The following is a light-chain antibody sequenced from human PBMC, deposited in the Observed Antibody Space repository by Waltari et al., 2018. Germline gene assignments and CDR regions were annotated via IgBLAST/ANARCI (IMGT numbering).Light chain of an antibody. CDR2: EVN. CDR3: SSYTISSTYV. Sequence: QSALTQPASVSGSPGQSDTISCTGTSCDVGNFNLVSWYQQYPGKAPKLMIYEVNTRPSGVSNRFSGSKSGNTASLTISGLQAEDEADYYCSSYTISSTYVFGTGTKVTVL. V-gene: IGLV2-23*02. CDR1: SCDVGNFNL. J-gene: IGLJ1*01.